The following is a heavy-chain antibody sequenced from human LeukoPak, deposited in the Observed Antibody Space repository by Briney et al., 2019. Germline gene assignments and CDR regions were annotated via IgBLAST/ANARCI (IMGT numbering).Heavy chain of an antibody. Sequence: ASVKVSCKASGYTVTGYYMHWVRQAPGQGLELMGWINPNSGGTNYAQKFQGRVTMTRDTSISTAYMELSRLRSDDTAVYYCARVGGWHDAFDIWGQGTMVTVSS. D-gene: IGHD6-19*01. V-gene: IGHV1-2*02. J-gene: IGHJ3*02. CDR3: ARVGGWHDAFDI. CDR1: GYTVTGYY. CDR2: INPNSGGT.